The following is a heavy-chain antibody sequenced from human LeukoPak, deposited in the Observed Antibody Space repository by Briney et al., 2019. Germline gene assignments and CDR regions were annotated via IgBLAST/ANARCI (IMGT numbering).Heavy chain of an antibody. CDR2: ISGSGGSV. Sequence: GGSLRLSCAASGFTFSDHAMSWVRQAPGKGLEWVSAISGSGGSVYYADSVKGRLTISRDNSKNTLHLQMNSLRAEDTAVYYRAKDRSSGYSYYSKWGQGTLVTVSS. CDR3: AKDRSSGYSYYSK. D-gene: IGHD3-22*01. CDR1: GFTFSDHA. V-gene: IGHV3-23*01. J-gene: IGHJ4*02.